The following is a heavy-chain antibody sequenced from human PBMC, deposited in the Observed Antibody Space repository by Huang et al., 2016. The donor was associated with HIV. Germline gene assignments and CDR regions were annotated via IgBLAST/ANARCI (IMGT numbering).Heavy chain of an antibody. CDR1: GFTVSTNY. Sequence: RLVETGGGLIQPGGSLRLSCEASGFTVSTNYMSWVRQAPGKGLVCVSVIYSPETGCSTYYADSVKGRFTISRDNSKNTLYLQMSSLSADDPAVYYCARQYSSNSPNFYFYMDVWGKGTSVTVSS. CDR2: IYSPETGCST. V-gene: IGHV3-53*02. J-gene: IGHJ6*03. D-gene: IGHD6-13*01. CDR3: ARQYSSNSPNFYFYMDV.